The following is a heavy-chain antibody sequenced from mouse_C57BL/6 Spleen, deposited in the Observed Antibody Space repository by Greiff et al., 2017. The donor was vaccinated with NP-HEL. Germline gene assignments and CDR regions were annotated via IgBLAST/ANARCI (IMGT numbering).Heavy chain of an antibody. D-gene: IGHD6-5*01. J-gene: IGHJ4*01. Sequence: VQLQQPGAELVKPGASVKLSCKASGYTFTSYWMHWVKQRPGQGLEWIGMIHPNSGSTNYNEKFKSKATLTVDKSSSTAYMQLSSLTSEDCAVYYCARWGPMAMDYWGQGTSVTVSS. CDR2: IHPNSGST. CDR1: GYTFTSYW. CDR3: ARWGPMAMDY. V-gene: IGHV1-64*01.